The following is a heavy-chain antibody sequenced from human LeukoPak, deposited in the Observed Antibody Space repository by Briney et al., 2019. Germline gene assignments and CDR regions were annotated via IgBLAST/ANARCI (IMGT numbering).Heavy chain of an antibody. J-gene: IGHJ4*02. CDR3: AKRASGSGTSLYYLDY. D-gene: IGHD3-10*01. CDR1: GFTVSSKS. CDR2: IYSGGTA. V-gene: IGHV3-53*01. Sequence: PGGSLRLSCTASGFTVSSKSMNWVRQAPGKGLEWVSIIYSGGTAYYADSVKGRFTISRDNSKNTLYLQMNSLRAEDTAVYYCAKRASGSGTSLYYLDYWGQGTLVTVSS.